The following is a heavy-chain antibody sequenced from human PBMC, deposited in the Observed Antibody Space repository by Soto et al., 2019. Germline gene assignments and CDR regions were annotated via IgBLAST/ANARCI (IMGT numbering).Heavy chain of an antibody. CDR1: GFSLSTSGVG. CDR3: AYLPCSGGSCNWFSFSGMDV. CDR2: IYWDDDK. V-gene: IGHV2-5*02. Sequence: QITLKESGPTLVKPTQTLTLTCTFSGFSLSTSGVGVAWIRQPPGKALEWLALIYWDDDKRYRPSLESKLTITPATSKNQVVLTMTTTDSVDTATYYCAYLPCSGGSCNWFSFSGMDVWGQGTTVTVAS. J-gene: IGHJ6*02. D-gene: IGHD2-15*01.